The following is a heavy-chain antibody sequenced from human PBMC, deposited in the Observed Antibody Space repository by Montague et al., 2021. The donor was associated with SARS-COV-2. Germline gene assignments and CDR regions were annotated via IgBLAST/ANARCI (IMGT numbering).Heavy chain of an antibody. Sequence: SETLSLTCVVSGDSISTDNWWTWVCLPPGRGLEWVGEIYHTGSTKYKPSLKSRVSMSGDKSWNQFSLRLTSVTAADTAVYYCARHLRVTTVTSHMYHYAMDVWGQGTTVTVSS. CDR3: ARHLRVTTVTSHMYHYAMDV. D-gene: IGHD4-11*01. J-gene: IGHJ6*02. V-gene: IGHV4-4*02. CDR1: GDSISTDNW. CDR2: IYHTGST.